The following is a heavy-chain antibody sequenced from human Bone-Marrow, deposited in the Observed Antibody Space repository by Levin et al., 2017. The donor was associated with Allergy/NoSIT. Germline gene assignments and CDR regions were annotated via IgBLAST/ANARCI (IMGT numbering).Heavy chain of an antibody. J-gene: IGHJ6*02. Sequence: ASVKVSCAASGFTFSSYSMNWVRQAPGKGLEWVSSISSSSSYIYYADSVKGRFTISRDNAKNSLYLQMNSLRAEDTAVYYCARDLTLYGSGSYGMDVWGQGTTVTGSS. D-gene: IGHD3-10*01. V-gene: IGHV3-21*01. CDR3: ARDLTLYGSGSYGMDV. CDR1: GFTFSSYS. CDR2: ISSSSSYI.